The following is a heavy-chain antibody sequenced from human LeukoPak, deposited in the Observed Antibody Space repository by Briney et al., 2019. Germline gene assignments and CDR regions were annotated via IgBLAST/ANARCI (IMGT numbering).Heavy chain of an antibody. CDR1: GFTFSTYA. J-gene: IGHJ6*02. CDR3: AGEKSDDDYGMDV. D-gene: IGHD3-16*01. Sequence: GGSLRLSCAASGFTFSTYAIHWVRQAPGKGLEWMAIISYDGNNKFYADSVKGRFTISRDNSKNTLYLQMNSLRLEDTAVYYCAGEKSDDDYGMDVWGQGTTVTVSS. V-gene: IGHV3-30-3*01. CDR2: ISYDGNNK.